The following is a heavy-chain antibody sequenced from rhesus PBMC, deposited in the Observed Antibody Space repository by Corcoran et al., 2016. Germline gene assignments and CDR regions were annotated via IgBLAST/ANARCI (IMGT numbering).Heavy chain of an antibody. V-gene: IGHV4-80*01. Sequence: QVQLQESGPGLVKPSETLSLTRAVSGGSFSSYWWSWIRQPPGKGLEWIGEINGNSGSTNYNPSLKSRVTISKDASKNQFSLKLSSGTAADTAVYYCASPFTIFGLANYFDYWGQGVLVTVSS. D-gene: IGHD3-3*01. CDR3: ASPFTIFGLANYFDY. CDR1: GGSFSSYW. CDR2: INGNSGST. J-gene: IGHJ4*01.